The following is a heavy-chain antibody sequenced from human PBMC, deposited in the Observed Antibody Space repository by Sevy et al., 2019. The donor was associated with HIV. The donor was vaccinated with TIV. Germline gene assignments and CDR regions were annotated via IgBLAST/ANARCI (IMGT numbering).Heavy chain of an antibody. CDR1: GFTFSSYG. CDR3: AKDSIISRSGWYDDYYYGMDV. J-gene: IGHJ6*02. Sequence: GGSLRLSCAASGFTFSSYGMHWVRQAPGKGLAWVAVISYDGSNKYYADSVKGRFTISRDNSKNTLYMQMNSLRAEDTAVYYCAKDSIISRSGWYDDYYYGMDVWGQGTTVTVSS. V-gene: IGHV3-30*18. D-gene: IGHD6-19*01. CDR2: ISYDGSNK.